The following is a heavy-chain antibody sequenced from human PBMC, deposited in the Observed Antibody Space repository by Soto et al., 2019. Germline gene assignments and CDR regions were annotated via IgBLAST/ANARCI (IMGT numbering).Heavy chain of an antibody. CDR3: ARLNYGDYDSYRFDP. CDR2: MYYSGNT. Sequence: SETLSLTCTVSGGSISSSSYYWGWIRQPPGKGLEWIGSMYYSGNTYYNPSLKSRVTISVDTSKNQFSLKLSSVTAADTAVYYCARLNYGDYDSYRFDPWGQGTLVTVSS. CDR1: GGSISSSSYY. V-gene: IGHV4-39*01. J-gene: IGHJ5*02. D-gene: IGHD4-17*01.